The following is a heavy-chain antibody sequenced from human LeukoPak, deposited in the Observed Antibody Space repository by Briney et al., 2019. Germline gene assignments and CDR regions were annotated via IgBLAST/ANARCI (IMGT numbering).Heavy chain of an antibody. V-gene: IGHV3-23*01. J-gene: IGHJ4*02. CDR1: GFTFSSYA. CDR2: ISGGGGST. CDR3: ARHDRGSGSPYYFDY. Sequence: GGSLRLSCAASGFTFSSYAMSWVRQAPGKGLEWVAAISGGGGSTYCADSVKGRFTISRDNSKNTLYLQMNSLSADDTAVFYCARHDRGSGSPYYFDYWGQGTLVTVSP. D-gene: IGHD3-10*01.